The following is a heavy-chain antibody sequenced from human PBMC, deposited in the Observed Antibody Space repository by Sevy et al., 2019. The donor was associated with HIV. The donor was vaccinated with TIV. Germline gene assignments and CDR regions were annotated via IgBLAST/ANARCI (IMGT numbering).Heavy chain of an antibody. J-gene: IGHJ4*02. CDR2: IRSKANSYAT. Sequence: GESLKISCAASGFTFSGSAMHWVRQASGKGLEWVGRIRSKANSYATAYAASVKGRFTISRDDSKNTAYLQMNSLKTEDTAVYYCTKYSSGWYDYWGQGTLVTVSS. D-gene: IGHD6-19*01. CDR3: TKYSSGWYDY. V-gene: IGHV3-73*01. CDR1: GFTFSGSA.